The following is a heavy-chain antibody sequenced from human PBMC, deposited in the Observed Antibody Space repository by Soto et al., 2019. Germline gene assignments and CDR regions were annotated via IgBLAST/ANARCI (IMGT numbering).Heavy chain of an antibody. D-gene: IGHD2-15*01. CDR2: MNPNSGNT. CDR1: GYTFTSYD. CDR3: ARHESVSRDMVIDY. V-gene: IGHV1-8*01. J-gene: IGHJ4*02. Sequence: GASVKVSCKASGYTFTSYDINSVRQATGQGLEWMGWMNPNSGNTGYAQKFQGRVTMTRNTSISTAYMELSSVTAADTAVYYCARHESVSRDMVIDYWGQGTLVTVSS.